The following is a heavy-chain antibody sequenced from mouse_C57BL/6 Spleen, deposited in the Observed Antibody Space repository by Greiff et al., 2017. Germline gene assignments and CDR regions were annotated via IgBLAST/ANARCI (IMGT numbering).Heavy chain of an antibody. Sequence: QVQLQQPGAELVLPGASVKLSCKASGYTFTSYWMHWVQQRPGQGLEWIGEIDPSDSYTNYNQKFKGKSTLTVDKSSSTAYMQLSSLTSEDSAVYYCARRGDSVVADYAMDYWGQGTSVTVSS. CDR3: ARRGDSVVADYAMDY. CDR1: GYTFTSYW. CDR2: IDPSDSYT. D-gene: IGHD1-1*01. J-gene: IGHJ4*01. V-gene: IGHV1-69*01.